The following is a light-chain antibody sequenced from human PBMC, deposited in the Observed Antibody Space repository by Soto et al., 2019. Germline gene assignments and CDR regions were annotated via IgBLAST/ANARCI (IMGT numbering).Light chain of an antibody. Sequence: EIVLTQSPGTLSLSPGERATLSCRASQSVSSSYLAWYQQKPGQAPRLLIYGASFRATGIPHRFSGSGSGTDFTLTMSELEPEDFAVYYCQQYGSSRTFGQGTKVEI. CDR2: GAS. J-gene: IGKJ1*01. CDR3: QQYGSSRT. CDR1: QSVSSSY. V-gene: IGKV3-20*01.